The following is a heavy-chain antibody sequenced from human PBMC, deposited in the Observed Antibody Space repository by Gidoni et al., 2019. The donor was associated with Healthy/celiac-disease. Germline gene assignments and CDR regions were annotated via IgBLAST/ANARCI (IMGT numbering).Heavy chain of an antibody. CDR3: AKDVELYCSSTSCSLFDY. CDR1: GLTLSSYG. Sequence: QVQLVESGGGVVQPGRSLRLSCAASGLTLSSYGMHWVRQAPGKGLEWVAVISYDGSNKYYADSVNGRFTISRDNSKNTLYLQMNSLRAEDTAVYYCAKDVELYCSSTSCSLFDYWGQGTLVTVSS. D-gene: IGHD2-2*01. V-gene: IGHV3-30*18. CDR2: ISYDGSNK. J-gene: IGHJ4*02.